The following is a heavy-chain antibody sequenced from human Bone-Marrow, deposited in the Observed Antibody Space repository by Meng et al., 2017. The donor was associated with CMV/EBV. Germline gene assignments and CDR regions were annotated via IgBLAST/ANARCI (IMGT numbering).Heavy chain of an antibody. D-gene: IGHD2-2*01. Sequence: ASVKVSCKASGYTFIGYYIHWVRQAPGQGLEWKGWSNPNPNRGGTEYAQKFQGRVTMTSDTSISTAYMELRSLTSDDTAVYYCARDVIPNCITTSCYFVWNWFDPWGQGTLVTVYS. CDR2: SNPNPNRGGT. CDR3: ARDVIPNCITTSCYFVWNWFDP. J-gene: IGHJ5*02. V-gene: IGHV1-2*02. CDR1: GYTFIGYY.